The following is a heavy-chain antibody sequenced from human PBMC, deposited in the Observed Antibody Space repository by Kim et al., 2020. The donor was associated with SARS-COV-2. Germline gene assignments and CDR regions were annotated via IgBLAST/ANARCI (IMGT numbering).Heavy chain of an antibody. CDR3: ARDMVAVAGTEIFDY. J-gene: IGHJ4*02. Sequence: QKFQGRFTITRETSIRTAYMELSRLGSDDTAVYYCARDMVAVAGTEIFDYWGQGTLVTVSS. D-gene: IGHD6-19*01. V-gene: IGHV1-2*02.